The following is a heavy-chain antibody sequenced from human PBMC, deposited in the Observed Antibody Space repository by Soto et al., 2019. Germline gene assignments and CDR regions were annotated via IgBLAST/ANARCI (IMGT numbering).Heavy chain of an antibody. CDR3: ARGRGDYYDSSGYFNWFDP. J-gene: IGHJ5*02. Sequence: GASVKVSCKASGGTFSSYAISWVRQAPGQGLEWMGGIIPIFGTANYAQKFQGRVTITADESTSTAYMELSSLRSEDTAVYYCARGRGDYYDSSGYFNWFDPWGQGTLVTSPQ. V-gene: IGHV1-69*13. D-gene: IGHD3-22*01. CDR2: IIPIFGTA. CDR1: GGTFSSYA.